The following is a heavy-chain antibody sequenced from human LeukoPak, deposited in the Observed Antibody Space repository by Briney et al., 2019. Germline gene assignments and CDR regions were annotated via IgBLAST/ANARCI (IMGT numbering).Heavy chain of an antibody. J-gene: IGHJ3*02. CDR3: ARPRYCSSTSCYGAFDI. CDR2: ISAYNGNT. CDR1: GYTFTSYG. V-gene: IGHV1-18*01. D-gene: IGHD2-2*01. Sequence: ASVKVSCKASGYTFTSYGISWVRQAPGQGLEWMGWISAYNGNTNYAQKLQGRVTMTTDTSTSTAYMELRSLRSDDTAVYYCARPRYCSSTSCYGAFDIWGQGTMVTVSS.